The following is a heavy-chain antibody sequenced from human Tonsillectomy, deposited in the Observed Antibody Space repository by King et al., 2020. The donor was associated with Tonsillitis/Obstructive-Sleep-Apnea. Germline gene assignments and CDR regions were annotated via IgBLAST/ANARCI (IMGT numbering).Heavy chain of an antibody. J-gene: IGHJ4*02. CDR2: IYLDDDK. CDR1: GFSLSTSGVG. Sequence: TLKESGPTLVKPTQTLTLTCTFSGFSLSTSGVGVGVVRQPPGKALEWLAPIYLDDDKRYSPTLKSRLTITKDTSKNQVVLTMTNMDPVDTATYYCAHRGRIAARPYFDYWGQGTLVTVSS. CDR3: AHRGRIAARPYFDY. V-gene: IGHV2-5*02. D-gene: IGHD6-6*01.